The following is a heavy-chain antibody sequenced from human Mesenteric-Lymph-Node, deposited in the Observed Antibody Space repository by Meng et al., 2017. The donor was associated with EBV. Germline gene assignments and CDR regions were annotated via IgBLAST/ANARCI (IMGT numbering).Heavy chain of an antibody. CDR2: ISYDGSNT. CDR3: ARGNNYYDYRDPFDY. CDR1: GFTFSSYG. D-gene: IGHD4-17*01. V-gene: IGHV3-30*03. J-gene: IGHJ4*02. Sequence: QGWLLGSGAGVVQPGRSLRLSCAASGFTFSSYGIHWVRQAPGKGLEWVAVISYDGSNTYYRDSVKGRFTISRDNSKNTLYLQMNSLRVEDTAVYYCARGNNYYDYRDPFDYWGQGTLVTVSS.